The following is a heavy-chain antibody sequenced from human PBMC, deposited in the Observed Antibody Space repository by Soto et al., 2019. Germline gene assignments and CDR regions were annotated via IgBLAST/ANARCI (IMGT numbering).Heavy chain of an antibody. Sequence: PGGSLRLSCAASGFTFSGYAMSWVRQAPGKGLEWVSAISGSGGSTYYADSVKGRFTISRDNSKNTLYLQMNSLRAEDTAVYYCAKDSLPYSSSWYNWFDPWGQGTLVTVSS. CDR2: ISGSGGST. D-gene: IGHD6-13*01. J-gene: IGHJ5*02. CDR1: GFTFSGYA. CDR3: AKDSLPYSSSWYNWFDP. V-gene: IGHV3-23*01.